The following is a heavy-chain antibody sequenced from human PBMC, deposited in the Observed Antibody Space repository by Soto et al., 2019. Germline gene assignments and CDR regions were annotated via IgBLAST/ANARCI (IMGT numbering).Heavy chain of an antibody. V-gene: IGHV3-74*01. CDR1: GFNFSNYG. J-gene: IGHJ4*02. CDR2: INTDGSGT. D-gene: IGHD5-18*01. CDR3: ARGASGYSYG. Sequence: GGSLRLSCAASGFNFSNYGMHWVRQAPGKGLVWVSRINTDGSGTTYADSVKGRFTMSRDNAKNTLYLQMNGLRAEDTAVYYCARGASGYSYGWGQGTLVTVSS.